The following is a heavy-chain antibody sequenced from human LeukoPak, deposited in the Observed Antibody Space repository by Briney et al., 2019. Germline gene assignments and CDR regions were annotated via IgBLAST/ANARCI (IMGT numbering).Heavy chain of an antibody. D-gene: IGHD3-10*01. J-gene: IGHJ4*02. CDR3: ARSHYYGSGSDY. V-gene: IGHV4-59*08. CDR2: IYYSGST. CDR1: GGSISSYY. Sequence: SETLSLTCTVSGGSISSYYWSWIRQPPGKGLEWIGYIYYSGSTNYNPSLKSRVTISVDTSKNQFSLKLSSVTAADTAVYYCARSHYYGSGSDYWGQGTLVTVSS.